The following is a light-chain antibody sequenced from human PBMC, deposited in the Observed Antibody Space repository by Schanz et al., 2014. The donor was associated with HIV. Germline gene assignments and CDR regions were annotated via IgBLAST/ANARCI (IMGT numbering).Light chain of an antibody. CDR3: LEDKGSPYI. Sequence: AIQLTQSPSSLSASVGDRVTITCRASQAIRSDLGWYQQKPGRAPKLLIYAVSTLENGVPSRFSGSGSGTDFALTISNLQPEDFATYYCLEDKGSPYIFGQGTKVEVK. J-gene: IGKJ2*01. V-gene: IGKV1-6*01. CDR2: AVS. CDR1: QAIRSD.